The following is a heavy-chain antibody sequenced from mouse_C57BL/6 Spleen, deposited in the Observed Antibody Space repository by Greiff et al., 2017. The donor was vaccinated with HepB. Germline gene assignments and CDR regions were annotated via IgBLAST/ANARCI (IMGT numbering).Heavy chain of an antibody. CDR1: GYTFTSYW. CDR2: INPSSGYN. CDR3: ARMGYGSRGYFDY. V-gene: IGHV1-7*01. Sequence: QVQLKQSGAELAKPGASVKLSCKASGYTFTSYWMHWVKQRPGQGLEWIGYINPSSGYNKYNQKFKDKATLTADKSSSTAYMQLSSLTYEDSAVYYCARMGYGSRGYFDYWGQGPTLTVSS. D-gene: IGHD1-1*01. J-gene: IGHJ2*01.